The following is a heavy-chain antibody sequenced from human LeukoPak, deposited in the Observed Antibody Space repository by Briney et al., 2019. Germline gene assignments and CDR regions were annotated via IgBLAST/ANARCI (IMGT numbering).Heavy chain of an antibody. D-gene: IGHD6-19*01. J-gene: IGHJ6*03. V-gene: IGHV1-69*13. CDR1: RGTFSSYA. CDR2: IIPIFGTA. CDR3: ARRAVDNSYYYYMDV. Sequence: ASVKVSCKASRGTFSSYAISWVRQAPGQGLEWMGGIIPIFGTANYAQKFQGRVTITADESTSTAYMEVSSLRYEDTAVYYCARRAVDNSYYYYMDVWGKGTTVTVSS.